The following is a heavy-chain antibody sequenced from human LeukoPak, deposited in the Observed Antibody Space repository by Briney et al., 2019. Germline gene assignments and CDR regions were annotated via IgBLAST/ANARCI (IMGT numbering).Heavy chain of an antibody. D-gene: IGHD6-13*01. CDR1: GFTFTNYN. CDR2: INPSGGST. J-gene: IGHJ4*02. V-gene: IGHV1-46*01. CDR3: ARDLPYSSSWESIDY. Sequence: ASVKVSCKASGFTFTNYNLHWVRQAPGQRLEWMGIINPSGGSTNYAQNFQGRVTMTRDTSTSTVYMELRSLRSDDTAVYYCARDLPYSSSWESIDYWGQGTLATVSS.